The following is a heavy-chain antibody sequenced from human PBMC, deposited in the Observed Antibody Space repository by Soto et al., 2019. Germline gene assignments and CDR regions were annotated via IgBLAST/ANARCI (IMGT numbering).Heavy chain of an antibody. CDR3: PTHPEHYYEYIRGYYPPMYI. D-gene: IGHD3-22*01. Sequence: GESLKICCEGSGYSFTSYWIGWVRQMPGKGLEWMGIIYPGDSDTRYSPSFQGQVTISADKSISTAYLQWSSLKASDTAMYYCPTHPEHYYEYIRGYYPPMYIWGQQTTL. CDR1: GYSFTSYW. V-gene: IGHV5-51*01. CDR2: IYPGDSDT. J-gene: IGHJ6*01.